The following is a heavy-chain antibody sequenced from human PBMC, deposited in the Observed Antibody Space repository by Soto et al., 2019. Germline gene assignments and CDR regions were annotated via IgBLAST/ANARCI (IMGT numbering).Heavy chain of an antibody. V-gene: IGHV3-23*01. J-gene: IGHJ5*02. CDR3: AKGPYGTMLYNYFDP. Sequence: EVQLLVSGGALVQPGESLRLSCAASGFTLSNYAMSWVRQAPGKGLEWISVIRGSGGSTYFPDSVKGRFTISTDNSKNTLYLQMDSLRADDTAIYYCAKGPYGTMLYNYFDPWGQGTLVTGSS. CDR1: GFTLSNYA. D-gene: IGHD3-10*02. CDR2: IRGSGGST.